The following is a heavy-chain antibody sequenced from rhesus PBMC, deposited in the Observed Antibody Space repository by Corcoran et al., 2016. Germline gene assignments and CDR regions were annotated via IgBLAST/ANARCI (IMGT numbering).Heavy chain of an antibody. V-gene: IGHV4-65*01. J-gene: IGHJ3*01. CDR1: GGSIRSSNW. CDR3: AKQIAAAGTRAFDF. D-gene: IGHD6-31*01. CDR2: IYGGSGST. Sequence: QVQLQESGPGLVKPSETLYLTCAVSGGSIRSSNWWSWIRQSPGKGLELIWYIYGGSGSTSYNPSLKSRVTISTDTSKNQFSLKLSSVTAADTAVYYCAKQIAAAGTRAFDFWGQGLRVTVSS.